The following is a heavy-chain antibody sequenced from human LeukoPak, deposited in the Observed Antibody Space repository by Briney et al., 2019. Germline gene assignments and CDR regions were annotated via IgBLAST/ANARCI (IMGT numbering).Heavy chain of an antibody. Sequence: SETLSLTCAVYGGSFSGYYWSWIRQPPGKGLEWIGEINHSGSTNYNPSLKSRVTISVDTSKNQFSLKLSSVTAADTAVYYCARAGGDHGDYRKYYYYMDVWGKGTTVTVSS. CDR1: GGSFSGYY. D-gene: IGHD4-17*01. CDR3: ARAGGDHGDYRKYYYYMDV. V-gene: IGHV4-34*01. J-gene: IGHJ6*03. CDR2: INHSGST.